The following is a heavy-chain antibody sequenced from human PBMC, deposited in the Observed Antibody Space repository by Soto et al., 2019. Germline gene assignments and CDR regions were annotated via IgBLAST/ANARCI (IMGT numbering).Heavy chain of an antibody. Sequence: SETLSLTCTVSGGSISPFYWSWVRQPPGKGLEWIGYLYYSGNTNYNPSLKSRVTISVDASKNQVSLRLTSVTAADTAVYYCARVGGVAARTFDYWGQGTLVTVSS. V-gene: IGHV4-59*01. CDR1: GGSISPFY. J-gene: IGHJ4*02. CDR3: ARVGGVAARTFDY. CDR2: LYYSGNT. D-gene: IGHD2-15*01.